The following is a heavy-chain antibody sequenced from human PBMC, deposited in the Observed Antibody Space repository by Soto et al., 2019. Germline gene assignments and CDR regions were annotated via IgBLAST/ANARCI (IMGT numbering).Heavy chain of an antibody. Sequence: GGSLRLSCAASGFTFSSYAMSWVRQAPGKGLEWVSAISVSGGSTYYADSVKGRFTISRDNSKNTLYLQMNSLRAEDTAVYYCAKPYCSSTSCPPIGYYYYYGMDVWGQGTTVTVSS. J-gene: IGHJ6*02. CDR1: GFTFSSYA. CDR3: AKPYCSSTSCPPIGYYYYYGMDV. D-gene: IGHD2-2*01. V-gene: IGHV3-23*01. CDR2: ISVSGGST.